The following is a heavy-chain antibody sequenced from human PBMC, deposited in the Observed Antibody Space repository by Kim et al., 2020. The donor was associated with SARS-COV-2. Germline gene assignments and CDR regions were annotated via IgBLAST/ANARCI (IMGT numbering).Heavy chain of an antibody. CDR2: IDAYNGDT. V-gene: IGHV1-18*01. CDR1: GYTFTDYG. Sequence: ASVKVSCKASGYTFTDYGISWVRQAPGQGLEWMAWIDAYNGDTKYAQKLHDRVSVTTDTSTSTAYMELRSLRSDDTAVYYCARASMYSGSYYGYYLNRWGQGTLITVSS. D-gene: IGHD1-26*01. CDR3: ARASMYSGSYYGYYLNR. J-gene: IGHJ4*02.